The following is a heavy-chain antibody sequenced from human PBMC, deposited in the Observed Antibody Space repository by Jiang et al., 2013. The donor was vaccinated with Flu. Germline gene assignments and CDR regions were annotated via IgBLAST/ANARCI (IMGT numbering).Heavy chain of an antibody. CDR1: GGSISSYY. V-gene: IGHV4-59*01. D-gene: IGHD1-26*01. CDR2: IYYSGST. J-gene: IGHJ4*02. Sequence: PGLVKPSETLSLTCTVSGGSISSYYWSWIRQPPGKGLEWIGYIYYSGSTNYNPSLKSRVTISVDTSKNQFSLKLSSVTAADTAVYYCAREVGATTPRFDYWGQGTLVTVSS. CDR3: AREVGATTPRFDY.